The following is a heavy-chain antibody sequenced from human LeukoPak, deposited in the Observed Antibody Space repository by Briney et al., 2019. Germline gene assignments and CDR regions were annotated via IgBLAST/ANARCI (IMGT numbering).Heavy chain of an antibody. V-gene: IGHV4-39*07. D-gene: IGHD2-15*01. Sequence: PSETLSLTCTVSGGSISSSSYYWGWIRQPPGKGLEWIGSIYYSGSTYYNPSLKSRVTISVDTSKNQFSLMLSSVTAADTAVYYCARAARPPYDCSGGSCYSATTDYWGQGTLVTVSS. CDR2: IYYSGST. CDR3: ARAARPPYDCSGGSCYSATTDY. J-gene: IGHJ4*02. CDR1: GGSISSSSYY.